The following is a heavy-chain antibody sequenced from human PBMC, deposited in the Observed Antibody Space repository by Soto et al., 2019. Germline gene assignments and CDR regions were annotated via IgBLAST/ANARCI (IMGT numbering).Heavy chain of an antibody. CDR3: ARMFHCSGGTCPFDY. J-gene: IGHJ4*02. CDR2: IDWDDDK. Sequence: SGPTLVNPTQTLTLTCTFSGFSLSTSGMRVSWIRQPPGKALEWLARIDWDDDKFYNTSLKTRRTISKDSSKNQVVLTMTNMDPLDTATYYCARMFHCSGGTCPFDYCGQRALVTVSS. V-gene: IGHV2-70*04. D-gene: IGHD2-15*01. CDR1: GFSLSTSGMR.